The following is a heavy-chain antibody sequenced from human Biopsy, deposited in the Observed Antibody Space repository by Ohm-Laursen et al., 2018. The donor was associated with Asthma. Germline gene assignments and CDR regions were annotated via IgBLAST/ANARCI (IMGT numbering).Heavy chain of an antibody. CDR3: ARAVSSSSYWYFDL. V-gene: IGHV4-39*02. CDR1: GDAMSTSGSY. J-gene: IGHJ2*01. D-gene: IGHD6-6*01. Sequence: GTLSLTCIVSGDAMSTSGSYWGWIRQSPGKGLEWIGSIFYSGRTYYNPSLESRVTISADTSKNHFSLKVTSVTAADTAVYYCARAVSSSSYWYFDLWGRGDLVTVSS. CDR2: IFYSGRT.